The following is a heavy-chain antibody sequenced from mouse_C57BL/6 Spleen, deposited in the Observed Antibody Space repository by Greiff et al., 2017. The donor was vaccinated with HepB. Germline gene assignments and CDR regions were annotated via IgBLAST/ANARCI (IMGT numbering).Heavy chain of an antibody. CDR1: GYTFTSYW. V-gene: IGHV1-50*01. Sequence: QVHVKQPGAELVKPGASVKLSCKASGYTFTSYWMQWVKQRPGQGLEWIGEIDPSDSYTNYNQKFKGKATLTVDTSSSTAYMQLSSLTSEDSAVYYCAGYDSSWFAYWGQGTLVTVSA. D-gene: IGHD2-4*01. CDR3: AGYDSSWFAY. J-gene: IGHJ3*01. CDR2: IDPSDSYT.